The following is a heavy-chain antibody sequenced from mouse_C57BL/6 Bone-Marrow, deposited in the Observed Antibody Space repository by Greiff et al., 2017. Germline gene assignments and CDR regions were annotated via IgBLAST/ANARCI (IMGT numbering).Heavy chain of an antibody. V-gene: IGHV1-62-2*01. CDR3: ARHEVYDGYYAWFAY. J-gene: IGHJ3*01. D-gene: IGHD2-3*01. Sequence: QVQLQQSGAELVKPGASVKLSCKASGYTFTEYTIHWVKQRSGQGLEWIGWFYPGRGSLKYTEKFKDKAILTADKSSSTVYMELSRLTSEDSAVYFCARHEVYDGYYAWFAYWGQGTLVTVSA. CDR2: FYPGRGSL. CDR1: GYTFTEYT.